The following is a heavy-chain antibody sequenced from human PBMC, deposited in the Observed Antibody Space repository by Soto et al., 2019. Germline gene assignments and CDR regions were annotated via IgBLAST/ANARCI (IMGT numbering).Heavy chain of an antibody. Sequence: GGSLRLSCAASGFTFSSYSMNWVRPAPGKGLEWVSSISSSSSYIYYADSVKGRFTISRDNAKNSLYLQMNSLRAEDTAVYYCARDYLYGDYPHDAFDIWGQGTMVTVSS. V-gene: IGHV3-21*01. D-gene: IGHD4-17*01. CDR2: ISSSSSYI. CDR1: GFTFSSYS. CDR3: ARDYLYGDYPHDAFDI. J-gene: IGHJ3*02.